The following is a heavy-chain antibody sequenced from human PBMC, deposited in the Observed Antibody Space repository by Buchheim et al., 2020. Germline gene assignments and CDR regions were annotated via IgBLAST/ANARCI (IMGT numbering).Heavy chain of an antibody. J-gene: IGHJ4*02. CDR1: GGSISSSYW. Sequence: QVQLQESGPGLVKPSGTLSLTCAVSGGSISSSYWWCLVRQPPGKVLEWIGKISYSGTTLYTSFLNSLVTISRDASSNHFSLKLTSVTAADTAGYYCASSTGSWKVDYGGQGTL. V-gene: IGHV4-4*02. CDR3: ASSTGSWKVDY. D-gene: IGHD3-9*01. CDR2: ISYSGTT.